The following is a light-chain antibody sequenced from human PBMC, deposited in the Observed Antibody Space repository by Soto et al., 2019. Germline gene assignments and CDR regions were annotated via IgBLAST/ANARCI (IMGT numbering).Light chain of an antibody. Sequence: QSALTQPASVSGSPGQSITISCTGTSSDVGGYNYVSWYQQHPGKAPKLIISDVSYRPSGVSNRFSGSKSGNTAPLTVSGLQAEDEADYYCSSYTTNSTVLFGGGTQLTVL. V-gene: IGLV2-14*03. CDR1: SSDVGGYNY. J-gene: IGLJ2*01. CDR3: SSYTTNSTVL. CDR2: DVS.